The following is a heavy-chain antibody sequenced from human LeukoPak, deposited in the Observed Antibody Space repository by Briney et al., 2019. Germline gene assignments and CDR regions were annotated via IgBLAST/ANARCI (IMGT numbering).Heavy chain of an antibody. Sequence: GGSLRLSCAASGFTFNSFGMNWVRQAPGKGLEWVSFISSSSSYIYYADSMEGRFTISRDNAKNSLYLQMSSLRVEDTAMYYCARGGRPDYWGQGTLVTVSS. CDR3: ARGGRPDY. CDR2: ISSSSSYI. J-gene: IGHJ4*02. D-gene: IGHD3-10*01. V-gene: IGHV3-21*01. CDR1: GFTFNSFG.